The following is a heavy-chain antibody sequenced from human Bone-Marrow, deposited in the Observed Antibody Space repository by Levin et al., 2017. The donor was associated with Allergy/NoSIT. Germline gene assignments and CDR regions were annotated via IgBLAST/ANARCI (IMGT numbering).Heavy chain of an antibody. D-gene: IGHD3-22*01. CDR2: ISNSGDST. Sequence: ETLSLTCAASGFTFNNYGMSWVRQAPGKGLEWVSLISNSGDSTYYAESVKGRFTISRDNSKNTLFLQMNSLRAEDTAVYYCAKVRLVITRADAFDIWGQGTVVTVSS. J-gene: IGHJ3*02. V-gene: IGHV3-23*01. CDR3: AKVRLVITRADAFDI. CDR1: GFTFNNYG.